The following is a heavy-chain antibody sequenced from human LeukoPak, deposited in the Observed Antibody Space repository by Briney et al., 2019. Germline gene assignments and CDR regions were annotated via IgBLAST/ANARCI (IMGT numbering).Heavy chain of an antibody. Sequence: SETLSLTCTVSGGSISSSRYYWGWIRQPPGTGLEWIGSIYYRGSTYYNPSLKSRATISVDTSKNQYSLKLSSVTAADTAVHYCASSYTMVRYNFDYWGQGTLVTVSS. D-gene: IGHD3-10*01. CDR2: IYYRGST. J-gene: IGHJ4*02. V-gene: IGHV4-39*07. CDR1: GGSISSSRYY. CDR3: ASSYTMVRYNFDY.